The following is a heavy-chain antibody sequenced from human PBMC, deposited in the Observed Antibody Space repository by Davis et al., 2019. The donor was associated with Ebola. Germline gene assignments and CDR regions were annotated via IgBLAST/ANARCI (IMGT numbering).Heavy chain of an antibody. Sequence: MPSETLSLTCTVSGGSISSYYWSWIRQPPGKGLEWIGYIYYSGSTNYNPSLKSRVTISVDTSKNQFSLRLTSVTAADTAVYYCARVNTAVVTMYHYGMDVWGQGTTVTVSS. D-gene: IGHD5-18*01. CDR2: IYYSGST. CDR3: ARVNTAVVTMYHYGMDV. V-gene: IGHV4-59*12. J-gene: IGHJ6*02. CDR1: GGSISSYY.